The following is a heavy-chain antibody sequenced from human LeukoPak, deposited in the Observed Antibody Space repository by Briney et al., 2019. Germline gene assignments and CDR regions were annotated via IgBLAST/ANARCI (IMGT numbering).Heavy chain of an antibody. CDR3: VRGGYGWTFDF. J-gene: IGHJ4*02. V-gene: IGHV3-11*01. CDR2: ISSKGDTI. D-gene: IGHD5-18*01. CDR1: GFNFNDNF. Sequence: PGGSLRLSCTASGFNFNDNFMGWIRQAPGKGLEWISYISSKGDTIHYSDSVKGRFSIARDNPQKSLYLQMNSLRVEDTAVYYCVRGGYGWTFDFWGQGTLVTVSS.